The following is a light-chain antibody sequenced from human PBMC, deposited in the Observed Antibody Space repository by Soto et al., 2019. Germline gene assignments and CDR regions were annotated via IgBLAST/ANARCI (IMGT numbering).Light chain of an antibody. J-gene: IGLJ1*01. Sequence: QSALTQPRSVSGSPGQSVTISCTGTSSDVGGYVYVSWYRQDPGKAPQPIIYDVYNRPSGVPDRFSGSKSGNTASLTVSGLQPEDEEDYYCCAYAGNSFVFGTGTKV. V-gene: IGLV2-11*01. CDR3: CAYAGNSFV. CDR1: SSDVGGYVY. CDR2: DVY.